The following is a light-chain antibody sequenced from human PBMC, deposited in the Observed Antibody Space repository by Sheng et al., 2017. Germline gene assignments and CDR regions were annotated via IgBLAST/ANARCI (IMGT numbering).Light chain of an antibody. CDR3: QKYNSALWT. CDR2: AAS. J-gene: IGKJ1*01. CDR1: RGINNY. V-gene: IGKV1-27*01. Sequence: DIQMTQSPSSLSASVGDRVTITCRASRGINNYLAWYQQKPGKVPKLLIYAASTLQSGVPSRFSGTGSGTDFTLSISSLQSEDVATYYCQKYNSALWTFGQGTKVEIK.